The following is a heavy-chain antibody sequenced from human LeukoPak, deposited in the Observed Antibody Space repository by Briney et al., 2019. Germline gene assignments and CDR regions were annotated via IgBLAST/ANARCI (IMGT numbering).Heavy chain of an antibody. CDR1: GFTFSSYG. V-gene: IGHV3-33*06. CDR2: IWYDGSNK. Sequence: PGGSLRLSCAASGFTFSSYGMHWVRQAPGKGLEWVAVIWYDGSNKYYADSVKGRFTISRDNSKNTLYLQMNSLRAEDTAVYYCAKDWGPGGWLQLVKLDYWGQGTLVTVSS. CDR3: AKDWGPGGWLQLVKLDY. J-gene: IGHJ4*02. D-gene: IGHD5-24*01.